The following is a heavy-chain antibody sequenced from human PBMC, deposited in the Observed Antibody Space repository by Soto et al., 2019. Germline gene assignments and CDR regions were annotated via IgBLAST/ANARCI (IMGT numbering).Heavy chain of an antibody. CDR1: GFTFSSYG. V-gene: IGHV3-30*18. CDR3: AKEMAVAGSFDY. Sequence: GGSLRLSCAASGFTFSSYGMHWVRQAPGKGLEWVAVISYGGSNKYYADSVKGRFTISRDNSKNTLYLQMNSLRAEDTAVYYCAKEMAVAGSFDYWGQGTLVTVSS. D-gene: IGHD6-19*01. CDR2: ISYGGSNK. J-gene: IGHJ4*02.